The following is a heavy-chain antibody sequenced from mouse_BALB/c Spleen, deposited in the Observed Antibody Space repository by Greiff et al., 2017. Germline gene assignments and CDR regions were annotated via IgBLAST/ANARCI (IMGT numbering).Heavy chain of an antibody. Sequence: EVKLQESGPELVKPGASVKMSCKASGYTFTSYVMHWVKQKPGQGLEWIGYINPYNDGTKYNEKFKGKATLTSDKSSSTAYMELSSLTSEDSAVYYCARGYAYYAMDYWGQGTSVTVSS. CDR1: GYTFTSYV. D-gene: IGHD1-2*01. CDR3: ARGYAYYAMDY. V-gene: IGHV1-14*01. CDR2: INPYNDGT. J-gene: IGHJ4*01.